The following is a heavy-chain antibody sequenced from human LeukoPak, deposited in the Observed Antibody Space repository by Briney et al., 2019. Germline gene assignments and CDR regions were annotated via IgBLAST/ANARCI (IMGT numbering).Heavy chain of an antibody. V-gene: IGHV3-11*03. CDR2: ISSSSSYT. CDR1: GLTFSDYY. CDR3: ARIAVAKGDFDY. J-gene: IGHJ4*02. D-gene: IGHD6-19*01. Sequence: GGSLRLSGAASGLTFSDYYMSWIRQAPGKGLEWVSYISSSSSYTNYADSVKGRFTISRDNAKNSLYLQMNSLRDEDTAVYYCARIAVAKGDFDYWGQGTLVTVSS.